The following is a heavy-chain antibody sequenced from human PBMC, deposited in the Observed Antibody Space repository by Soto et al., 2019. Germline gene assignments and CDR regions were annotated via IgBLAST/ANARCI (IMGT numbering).Heavy chain of an antibody. V-gene: IGHV1-24*01. CDR2: FDPEDGET. Sequence: SVKVSCKVSGYTLTELSMHWVRQAPGKGLEWMGGFDPEDGETIYAQKFQGRVTMTEDTSTDTAYMELSSLRSEDTAVYYCATGVQAYNCNDVCVFSISAQGTMDTVSS. CDR3: ATGVQAYNCNDVCVFSI. J-gene: IGHJ3*02. D-gene: IGHD1-1*01. CDR1: GYTLTELS.